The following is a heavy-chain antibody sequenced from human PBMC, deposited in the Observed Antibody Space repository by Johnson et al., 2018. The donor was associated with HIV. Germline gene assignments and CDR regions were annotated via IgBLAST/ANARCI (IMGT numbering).Heavy chain of an antibody. V-gene: IGHV3-20*04. J-gene: IGHJ3*01. CDR3: ARAKDAAYPYDAFDV. D-gene: IGHD2-15*01. CDR1: AFNVDDDA. CDR2: LHYNRGLQ. Sequence: VQPAESGGGVARPGGSPTLSCPASAFNVDDDAPRWVRQVPGTGLEWVPGLHYNRGLQAYAYSVRARFSISRDNAKNSLYLQMDSLRAEDTAMYYCARAKDAAYPYDAFDVWGHGTMVIVSA.